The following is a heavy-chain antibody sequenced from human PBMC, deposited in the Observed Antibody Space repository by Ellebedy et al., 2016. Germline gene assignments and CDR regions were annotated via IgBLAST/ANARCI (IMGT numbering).Heavy chain of an antibody. CDR2: IYPGDSDT. V-gene: IGHV5-51*01. D-gene: IGHD3-22*01. J-gene: IGHJ4*02. CDR3: ARQVDRGSDSSGYYYIDY. CDR1: GYSFTIYW. Sequence: GGSLRLXXKGSGYSFTIYWIAWVRQMPGKGLEWMGIIYPGDSDTRYSPSFQGQVTISADKSISTAYLQWSSLKASDTAMYYCARQVDRGSDSSGYYYIDYWGQGTLVTVSS.